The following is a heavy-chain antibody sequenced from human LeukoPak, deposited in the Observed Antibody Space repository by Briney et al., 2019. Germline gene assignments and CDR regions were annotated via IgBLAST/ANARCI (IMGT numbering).Heavy chain of an antibody. V-gene: IGHV4-59*01. J-gene: IGHJ4*02. CDR3: TRGGWLRVDY. CDR1: GVSMRSYY. D-gene: IGHD5-12*01. Sequence: SETLSLTCTVPGVSMRSYYWSWIRQPPGKGLEWIGYVFSSGSTDYNPSLKSRVTMSVVTSRNQFSLNLRSVTAADTAVYYCTRGGWLRVDYWGQGILVTVSS. CDR2: VFSSGST.